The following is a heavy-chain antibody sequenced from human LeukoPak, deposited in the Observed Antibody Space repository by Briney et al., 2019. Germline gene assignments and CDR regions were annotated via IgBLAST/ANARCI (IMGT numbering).Heavy chain of an antibody. CDR3: ASAITYYYGSGSYYNLNY. CDR1: GFTFSRYW. V-gene: IGHV3-74*01. CDR2: INSDGSST. J-gene: IGHJ4*02. Sequence: GGALRLSCAASGFTFSRYWMHWAPQAPGKGLVWVSRINSDGSSTSYADSVKGRFTVSRDNAKNTLYLQMNSLRAEDTAVYYCASAITYYYGSGSYYNLNYWGQGTLVTVSS. D-gene: IGHD3-10*01.